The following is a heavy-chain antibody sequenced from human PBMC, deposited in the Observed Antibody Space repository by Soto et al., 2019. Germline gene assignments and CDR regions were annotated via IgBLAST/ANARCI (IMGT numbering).Heavy chain of an antibody. Sequence: QVQLVESGGGVVQPGRSLRLSCVASGFTFDNYAMHWVRQAPGQGLEWLAVISYDGSNKYYADSVKGRFTISRDNSKNTLNLQMNSLRAEDTAMYYCATDHGTGSSQYYAHFYGMDVWGRGTTVTVSS. D-gene: IGHD6-6*01. CDR2: ISYDGSNK. J-gene: IGHJ6*02. V-gene: IGHV3-30-3*01. CDR1: GFTFDNYA. CDR3: ATDHGTGSSQYYAHFYGMDV.